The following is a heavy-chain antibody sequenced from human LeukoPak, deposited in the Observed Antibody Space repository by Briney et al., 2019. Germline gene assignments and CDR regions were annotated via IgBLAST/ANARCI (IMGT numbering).Heavy chain of an antibody. D-gene: IGHD6-19*01. J-gene: IGHJ4*02. CDR3: ARHKSSGWYVYVLDY. V-gene: IGHV4-59*08. Sequence: PSETLSLTCTVSGGSISSYYWSWIRQPPGKGLEWIGYIYYSGSTNYNPSLKSRVTISVDTSKNQFSLKLSSATAADTAVYYCARHKSSGWYVYVLDYWGQGTLVTVSS. CDR1: GGSISSYY. CDR2: IYYSGST.